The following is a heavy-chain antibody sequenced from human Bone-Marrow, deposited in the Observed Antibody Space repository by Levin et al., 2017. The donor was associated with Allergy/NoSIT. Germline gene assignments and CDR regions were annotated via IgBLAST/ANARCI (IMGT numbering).Heavy chain of an antibody. V-gene: IGHV3-48*02. J-gene: IGHJ4*02. Sequence: GGSLRLSCSASGFSLSGYGMNWVRQAPGKGLQWVSYISSTSGATNYADSVKGRFIISRDNARNSMFLQMNSLRDEDTAMYYCARGGSSRPDYWGQGTLVTVSS. CDR3: ARGGSSRPDY. CDR2: ISSTSGAT. CDR1: GFSLSGYG. D-gene: IGHD3-10*01.